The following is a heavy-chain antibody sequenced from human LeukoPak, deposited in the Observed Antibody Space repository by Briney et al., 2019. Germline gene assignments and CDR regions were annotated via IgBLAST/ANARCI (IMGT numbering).Heavy chain of an antibody. CDR3: AKSPYSSGWYAN. V-gene: IGHV3-23*01. CDR1: GFAFSSYA. D-gene: IGHD6-19*01. Sequence: GGSLRLSCAASGFAFSSYAMSWVRQAPGKGLEWVSAISGSGGSTYYADSVKGRFTISRDNSKNTLYLQMNSLRAEDTAVYYCAKSPYSSGWYANWGQGTLVTVSS. J-gene: IGHJ4*02. CDR2: ISGSGGST.